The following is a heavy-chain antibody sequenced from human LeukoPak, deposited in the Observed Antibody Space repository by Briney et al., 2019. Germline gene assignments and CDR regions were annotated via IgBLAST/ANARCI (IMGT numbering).Heavy chain of an antibody. CDR3: ARIEMATLSYYFDY. D-gene: IGHD5-24*01. V-gene: IGHV4-59*01. CDR2: IYYSGST. Sequence: PSETLSLTCTVSGGSISSYYWSWIRQPPGKGLEWIGYIYYSGSTNYNPSLKSRVTISVDTSKNQFSLKLSSVTAADTAVYYCARIEMATLSYYFDYWGPGTLVTVSS. CDR1: GGSISSYY. J-gene: IGHJ4*02.